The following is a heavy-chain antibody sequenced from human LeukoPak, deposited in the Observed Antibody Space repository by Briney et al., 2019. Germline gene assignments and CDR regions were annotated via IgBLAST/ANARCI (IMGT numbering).Heavy chain of an antibody. CDR1: GFTFSSHA. V-gene: IGHV3-23*01. CDR3: AKADFFRGPIDY. J-gene: IGHJ4*02. Sequence: GGSLRLSCAASGFTFSSHAMSWVRQAPGKGLEWVSAISGSGGSAYYADSVKGRFTISRDNSKNTLSLQMNSLRAEDTAVYYCAKADFFRGPIDYWGQGTLVTVSS. D-gene: IGHD3-10*01. CDR2: ISGSGGSA.